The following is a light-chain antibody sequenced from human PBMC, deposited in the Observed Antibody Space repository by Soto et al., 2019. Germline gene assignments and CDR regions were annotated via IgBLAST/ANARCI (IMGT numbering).Light chain of an antibody. CDR3: VTWDNSLSAWV. J-gene: IGLJ1*01. V-gene: IGLV1-51*02. CDR1: SSNIGNNY. CDR2: ENI. Sequence: SVLPQPPSVTAAPGQKGTISCSGSSSNIGNNYVSWYQQLPGTAPKLLIYENIKRPSGIPDRFPGSKSGTSATLGITGLQTGDEADYYCVTWDNSLSAWVFGAGTKVTVL.